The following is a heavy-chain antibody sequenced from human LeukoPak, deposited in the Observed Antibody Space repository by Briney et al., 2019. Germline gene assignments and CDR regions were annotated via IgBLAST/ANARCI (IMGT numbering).Heavy chain of an antibody. CDR1: GFTFSNYS. D-gene: IGHD2-2*01. CDR2: ISSSSSTT. Sequence: PGGSLRLSCAASGFTFSNYSMNWVRQAPGKGLEWVSYISSSSSTTYYADSVKGRFTISRGNAKNSLYLQMNSLRAEDTAVYYCARERYCSSTSCYRYYYYGMDVWGQGTTVTVSS. V-gene: IGHV3-48*01. J-gene: IGHJ6*02. CDR3: ARERYCSSTSCYRYYYYGMDV.